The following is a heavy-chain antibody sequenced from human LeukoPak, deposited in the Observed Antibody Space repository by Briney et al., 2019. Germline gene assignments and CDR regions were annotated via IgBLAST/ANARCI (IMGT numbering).Heavy chain of an antibody. D-gene: IGHD4-23*01. J-gene: IGHJ4*02. Sequence: ASVKVSCKASGYTFTSYDINWVRQATGQGLEWMGWMSPNSGNTGYAQKFQGTVTMTRNTSISTAYMELSSLRSEDTAVYYCARVYRQLRPYYFDYWGQGTLVTVSS. CDR3: ARVYRQLRPYYFDY. CDR2: MSPNSGNT. CDR1: GYTFTSYD. V-gene: IGHV1-8*01.